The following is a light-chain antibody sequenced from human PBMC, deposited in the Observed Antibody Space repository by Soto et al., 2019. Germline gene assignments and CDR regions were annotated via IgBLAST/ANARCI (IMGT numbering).Light chain of an antibody. Sequence: DIHLTQSPSFLSASVVDIATGACLASQGISSFLAWYQQKPGKAPNLLISTAASLHSGVPARFSGSGSATDFTLTIIGLQPEDFATYYCQQSYSIPWTFGQGTKVDI. CDR1: QGISSF. CDR3: QQSYSIPWT. CDR2: TAA. V-gene: IGKV1-39*01. J-gene: IGKJ1*01.